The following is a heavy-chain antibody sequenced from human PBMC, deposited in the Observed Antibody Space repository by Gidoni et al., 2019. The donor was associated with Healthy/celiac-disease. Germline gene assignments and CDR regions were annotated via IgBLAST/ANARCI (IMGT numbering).Heavy chain of an antibody. CDR2: INPNSGGT. D-gene: IGHD1-26*01. CDR1: GYTFTGYY. CDR3: ARVKGGSYSIDY. Sequence: VQLVQSGAEVKKPGASVKVSCKASGYTFTGYYMHWGRQAPGQGLEWMGRINPNSGGTNYAQKCQGRVTMTRDTSISTAYMELSRLRSDDTAVYYCARVKGGSYSIDYWGQGTLVTVSS. J-gene: IGHJ4*02. V-gene: IGHV1-2*06.